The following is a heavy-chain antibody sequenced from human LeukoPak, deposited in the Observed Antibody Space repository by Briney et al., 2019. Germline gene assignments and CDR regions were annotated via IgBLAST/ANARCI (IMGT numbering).Heavy chain of an antibody. CDR2: IYNSGSI. J-gene: IGHJ3*02. Sequence: SETLSLTCTVSGNSISSYYWSWIRQPPGKDLEWIGYIYNSGSIYHNPSLESRAALSVDTSKNQFSLKLSSVTAADTAVYYCARPMNSGSYLIDAFDIWGQGTMVTASS. CDR3: ARPMNSGSYLIDAFDI. V-gene: IGHV4-4*09. CDR1: GNSISSYY. D-gene: IGHD1-26*01.